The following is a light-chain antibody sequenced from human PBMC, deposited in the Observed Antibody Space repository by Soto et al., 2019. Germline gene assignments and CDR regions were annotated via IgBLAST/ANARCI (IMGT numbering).Light chain of an antibody. CDR3: QQLNSYPLT. Sequence: IQLTQSPSSLSASVGDRVTITCRASQGISSYLAWYQQKPGQAPKFLIYDATTLQSGVPSRFSGSGSGTDFTLTISSLQPEDFATYYCQQLNSYPLTFGGGTKVEIK. CDR1: QGISSY. V-gene: IGKV1-9*01. CDR2: DAT. J-gene: IGKJ4*01.